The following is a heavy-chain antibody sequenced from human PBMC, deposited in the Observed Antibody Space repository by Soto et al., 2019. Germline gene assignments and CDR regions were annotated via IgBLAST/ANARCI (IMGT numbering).Heavy chain of an antibody. CDR2: INHSGST. J-gene: IGHJ3*02. Sequence: SATLSLTCAVYGGSFSGYYWSWIRQPPGKGLEWIGEINHSGSTNYNPSLKSRVTISVDTSKNQFSLKLSSVTAADTAVYYCARGSSTVRMTFDIWGQGTMVTVSS. CDR1: GGSFSGYY. V-gene: IGHV4-34*01. D-gene: IGHD4-17*01. CDR3: ARGSSTVRMTFDI.